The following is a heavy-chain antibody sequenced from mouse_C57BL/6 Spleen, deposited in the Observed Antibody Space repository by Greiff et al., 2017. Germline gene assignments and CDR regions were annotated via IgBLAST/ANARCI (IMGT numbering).Heavy chain of an antibody. J-gene: IGHJ4*01. CDR1: GYSFTGYY. V-gene: IGHV1-42*01. CDR2: INPSTGGT. CDR3: ARRDEMDY. Sequence: EVQLQQSGPELVKPGASVKISCKASGYSFTGYYMNWVKQSPEKSLEWIGEINPSTGGTTYNQKFKAKATLTVDKSSSTAYMQLKSLTSEDSAVYYCARRDEMDYWGQGTSVTVSS.